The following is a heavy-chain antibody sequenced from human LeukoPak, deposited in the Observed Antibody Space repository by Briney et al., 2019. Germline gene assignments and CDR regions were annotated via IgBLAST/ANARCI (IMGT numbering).Heavy chain of an antibody. CDR3: ARGFYYDSSGRKYFQH. CDR1: GYTLTSYD. D-gene: IGHD3-22*01. Sequence: ASVKVSCKASGYTLTSYDINWVRQATGQGLEWMGWMNPNSGNTGYAQKFQGRVTMTRNTSISTAYMELSSLRSEDTAVYYCARGFYYDSSGRKYFQHWGQGTLVTVSS. V-gene: IGHV1-8*01. CDR2: MNPNSGNT. J-gene: IGHJ1*01.